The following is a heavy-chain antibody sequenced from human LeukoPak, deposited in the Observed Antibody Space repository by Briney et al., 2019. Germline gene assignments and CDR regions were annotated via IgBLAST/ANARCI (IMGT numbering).Heavy chain of an antibody. D-gene: IGHD3-10*01. Sequence: SVKVSFKASGGTFSSYAISWVRQAPGQGLEWMGGIIPIFGTANYAQKFQGRVTITADKSTSTAYMELSSLRSEDTAVYYCARGWFGELFGLAFDIWGQGTMVTVSS. CDR1: GGTFSSYA. CDR2: IIPIFGTA. V-gene: IGHV1-69*06. CDR3: ARGWFGELFGLAFDI. J-gene: IGHJ3*02.